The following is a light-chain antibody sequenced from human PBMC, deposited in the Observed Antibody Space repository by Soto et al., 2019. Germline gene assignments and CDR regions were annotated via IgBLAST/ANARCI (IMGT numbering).Light chain of an antibody. CDR1: QSIRGS. Sequence: EIVMTQSPDTLSVSPGERATLSCRASQSIRGSLAWYQQKPGQAPRLLIYDASTGATGIPDRFSASGSGTEFTLSISSLQSEDFAVYYCQQYNKWPLIFGGGTKVELK. V-gene: IGKV3-15*01. CDR2: DAS. CDR3: QQYNKWPLI. J-gene: IGKJ4*01.